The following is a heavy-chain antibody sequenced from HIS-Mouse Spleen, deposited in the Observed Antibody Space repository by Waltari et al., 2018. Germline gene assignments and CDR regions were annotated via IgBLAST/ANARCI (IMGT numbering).Heavy chain of an antibody. CDR3: AREIPYSSSWYDWYFDL. Sequence: QVQLQESGPGLVKPSETLSLTCTVSGYSIRSGYYRGLIRQPPGKGLEWIGSIYHSGSTYYNPSLKSRVTISVDTSKNQFSLKLSSVTAADTAVYYCAREIPYSSSWYDWYFDLWGRGTLVTVSS. J-gene: IGHJ2*01. CDR2: IYHSGST. V-gene: IGHV4-38-2*02. D-gene: IGHD6-13*01. CDR1: GYSIRSGYY.